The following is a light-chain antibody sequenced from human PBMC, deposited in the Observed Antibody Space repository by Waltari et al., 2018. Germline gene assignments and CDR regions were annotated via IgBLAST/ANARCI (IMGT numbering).Light chain of an antibody. CDR3: HVWHPHVDPGV. CDR2: YDR. Sequence: SSVVTQPPSVSVAPGETATITCGGDNIETSRVHLYQQKAGQAPVLVIFYDRDRPSGIPDRFSGANSGNTATLTISRVEAGDEARYYCHVWHPHVDPGVFGTGTEVTVL. V-gene: IGLV3-21*04. CDR1: NIETSR. J-gene: IGLJ1*01.